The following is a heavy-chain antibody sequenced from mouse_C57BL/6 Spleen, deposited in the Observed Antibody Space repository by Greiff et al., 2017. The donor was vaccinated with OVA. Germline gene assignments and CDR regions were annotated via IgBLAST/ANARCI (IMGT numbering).Heavy chain of an antibody. J-gene: IGHJ2*01. CDR2: IDPANGNT. Sequence: EVQGVESVAELVRPGASVKLSCTASGFNIKNTYMHWVKQRPEQGLEWIGRIDPANGNTKYAPKFQGKATITAETSSNTAYLQLSSLTSEDTAIYYCARDIGPNWDADYWGQGTTLTVSS. D-gene: IGHD4-1*02. CDR3: ARDIGPNWDADY. CDR1: GFNIKNTY. V-gene: IGHV14-3*01.